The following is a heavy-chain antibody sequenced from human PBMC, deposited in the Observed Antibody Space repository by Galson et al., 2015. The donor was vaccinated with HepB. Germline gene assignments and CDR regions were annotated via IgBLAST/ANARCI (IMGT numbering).Heavy chain of an antibody. CDR2: ILYDDGSIN. CDR1: GFTFSSNA. Sequence: SLRLSCAASGFTFSSNAMYWVRQAPGMGREWVAVILYDDGSINEYSDPAMGRFTNSRDTSKNTLQLQMNSLRTEDTAMYYCARDPGHMYQTNWYDPWGQGTLVTVSS. CDR3: ARDPGHMYQTNWYDP. D-gene: IGHD2-2*01. V-gene: IGHV3-30-3*01. J-gene: IGHJ5*02.